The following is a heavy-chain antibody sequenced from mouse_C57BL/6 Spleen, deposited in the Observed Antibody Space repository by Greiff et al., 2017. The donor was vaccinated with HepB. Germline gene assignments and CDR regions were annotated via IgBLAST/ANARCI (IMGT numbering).Heavy chain of an antibody. CDR2: INPSSGYT. J-gene: IGHJ4*01. Sequence: VQVVESGAELAKPGASVKLSCKASGYTFTSYWMHWVKQRPGQGLEWIGYINPSSGYTKYNQKFKDKATLTADKSSSTAYMQLSSLTYEDSAVYYCARRLSGDYAMDYWGQGTSVTVSS. CDR3: ARRLSGDYAMDY. D-gene: IGHD3-2*02. V-gene: IGHV1-7*01. CDR1: GYTFTSYW.